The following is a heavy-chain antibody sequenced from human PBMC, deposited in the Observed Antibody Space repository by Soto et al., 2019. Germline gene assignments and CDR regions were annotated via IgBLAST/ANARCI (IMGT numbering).Heavy chain of an antibody. Sequence: RLSCAASGFTLSNAWMSWVRQAPGKGLEWVGRIKSKTDGGTTDYAAPVKGRFTISRDDSKNTLYLQMNSLKTEDTAVYYCTTDSNYEVYYYGMDVWGQGTTVTVSS. CDR3: TTDSNYEVYYYGMDV. D-gene: IGHD4-4*01. CDR2: IKSKTDGGTT. V-gene: IGHV3-15*01. J-gene: IGHJ6*02. CDR1: GFTLSNAW.